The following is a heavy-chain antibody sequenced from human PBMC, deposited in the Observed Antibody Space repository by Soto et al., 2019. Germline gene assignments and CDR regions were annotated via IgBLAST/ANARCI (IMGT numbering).Heavy chain of an antibody. CDR2: IHYSEST. Sequence: QVQLQESGPGLVKPSDTLSLTCAVSGYSISSSNWWGWIRQPPGKGLEWIGYIHYSESTHYNPSLKSRVTMSVDTSKNQFSLKLNSVTAVDTAVYYCAKKPAAAGQFDYWGQGTLVTVSS. J-gene: IGHJ4*02. V-gene: IGHV4-28*01. CDR3: AKKPAAAGQFDY. D-gene: IGHD6-13*01. CDR1: GYSISSSNW.